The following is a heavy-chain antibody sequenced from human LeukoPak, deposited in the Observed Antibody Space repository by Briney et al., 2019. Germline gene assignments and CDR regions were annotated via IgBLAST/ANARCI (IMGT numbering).Heavy chain of an antibody. J-gene: IGHJ6*02. Sequence: ASVKVSCKASGYTFTGYYMHWVRQAPGQGLEWMGWINPNSGGTNYAQKFQGWVTMTRDTSISTAYMELSRLRSDDTAVYYCARGGWENYYYYGMDVWGQGTTVTVSS. CDR3: ARGGWENYYYYGMDV. CDR1: GYTFTGYY. CDR2: INPNSGGT. V-gene: IGHV1-2*04. D-gene: IGHD6-19*01.